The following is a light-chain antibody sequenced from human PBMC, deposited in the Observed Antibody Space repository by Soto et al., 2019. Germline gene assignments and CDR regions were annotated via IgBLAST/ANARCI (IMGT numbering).Light chain of an antibody. J-gene: IGKJ1*01. CDR2: GAS. V-gene: IGKV3-20*01. Sequence: EIVLTQSPGTLSLSPGERATLSCRASQSVSSNLAWYQQKPGQAPRLLIYGASTRATGIPARFSGSGSGTDFTLTISRLEPEDFAVYYCQQYGSSPWTFGQGTKGDIK. CDR3: QQYGSSPWT. CDR1: QSVSSN.